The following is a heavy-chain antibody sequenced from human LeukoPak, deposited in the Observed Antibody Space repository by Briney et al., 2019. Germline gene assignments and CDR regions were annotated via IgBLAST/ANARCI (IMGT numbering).Heavy chain of an antibody. CDR2: TYYSGST. D-gene: IGHD6-19*01. CDR1: GGSMSSYY. V-gene: IGHV4-59*03. J-gene: IGHJ2*01. Sequence: PSETLSLTCTVSGGSMSSYYWSWIRQSPGKGLEWIGYTYYSGSTGYNPSLKSRVTISVDMSRNQFSLKLTSVTAADTAVYYCATYSSGGRNPWYFDLWGRGTLVNVSS. CDR3: ATYSSGGRNPWYFDL.